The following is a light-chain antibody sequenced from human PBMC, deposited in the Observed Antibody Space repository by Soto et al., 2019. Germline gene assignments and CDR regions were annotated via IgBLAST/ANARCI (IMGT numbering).Light chain of an antibody. Sequence: DIVMTQSPDSLAVSLGERATINCKSSQSVLYSSNNKNYLAWYQQKPGQPPKLLIYWASTRESGVPDRFRGSGSGTDFTLTISSLQAEDVAVYYCQQYYSTPRTFGQGTKVEI. V-gene: IGKV4-1*01. CDR2: WAS. CDR3: QQYYSTPRT. J-gene: IGKJ1*01. CDR1: QSVLYSSNNKNY.